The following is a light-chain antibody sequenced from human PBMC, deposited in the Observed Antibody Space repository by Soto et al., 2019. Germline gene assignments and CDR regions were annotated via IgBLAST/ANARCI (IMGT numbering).Light chain of an antibody. CDR2: ATS. CDR1: QGISKY. CDR3: QQYDSYPRT. V-gene: IGKV1-16*01. J-gene: IGKJ2*01. Sequence: DIQMTQSPSSLSASVGDRVTITWRASQGISKYIGWFQQKPGKAPKSLIYATSRLQSGVPTRFSGSGSGTDFTLTISSLQPEDFATYYCQQYDSYPRTFGQGTKLE.